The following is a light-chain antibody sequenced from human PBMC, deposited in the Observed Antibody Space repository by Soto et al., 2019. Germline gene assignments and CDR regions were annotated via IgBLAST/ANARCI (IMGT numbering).Light chain of an antibody. Sequence: QSVLTQSPSASASLGASVNLTCTLSDGHSGYAISWHQQRPKKGPQFLMKVHSNGWHTKGDGIPDRFSGSSSGAERFLTISSLQSDDEAAYYCLTWGTGIQVFGGGTKLTVL. J-gene: IGLJ3*02. CDR2: VHSNGWH. CDR1: DGHSGYA. CDR3: LTWGTGIQV. V-gene: IGLV4-69*01.